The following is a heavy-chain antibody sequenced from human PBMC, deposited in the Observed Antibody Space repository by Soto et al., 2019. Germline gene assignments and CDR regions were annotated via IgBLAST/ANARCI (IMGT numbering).Heavy chain of an antibody. CDR2: IIPIFGTA. J-gene: IGHJ6*03. CDR3: ARDGRTYRTGDYYYYYYMDV. D-gene: IGHD7-27*01. V-gene: IGHV1-69*13. Sequence: VKVSCKASGGTFSSYAISWVRQAPGQGLEWMGGIIPIFGTANYAQKFQGRVTITADESTSTAYMELSRLRSEDTAVYYCARDGRTYRTGDYYYYYYMDVWGKGTTVTVSS. CDR1: GGTFSSYA.